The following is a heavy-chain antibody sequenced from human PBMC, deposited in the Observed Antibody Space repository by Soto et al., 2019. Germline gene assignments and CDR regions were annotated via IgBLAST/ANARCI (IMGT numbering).Heavy chain of an antibody. V-gene: IGHV1-69*02. CDR2: IIPILGIA. J-gene: IGHJ4*02. CDR3: ARLRPKGGYSLDY. Sequence: SVKVSCKASGGTFSSYTISWVRQAPGQGLEWMGRIIPILGIANYAQKFQGRVTIIADKSTSTAYMELSSLRSEDTTVYYCARLRPKGGYSLDYWGQGTLVTVSS. D-gene: IGHD5-18*01. CDR1: GGTFSSYT.